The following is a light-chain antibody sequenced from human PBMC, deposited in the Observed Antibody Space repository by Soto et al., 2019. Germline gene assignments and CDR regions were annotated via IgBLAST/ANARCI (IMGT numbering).Light chain of an antibody. J-gene: IGKJ1*01. V-gene: IGKV3-15*01. Sequence: EIVMTQSPATLSVSPVEIATLFCRASQSVSNNFAWYQQTPGQAPRRLVYGASTRATGVPDRFSVSGSGTDFTLTISGLQSDDFGVYYGQQYHKWPPSTSGQGTTVDIK. CDR3: QQYHKWPPST. CDR2: GAS. CDR1: QSVSNN.